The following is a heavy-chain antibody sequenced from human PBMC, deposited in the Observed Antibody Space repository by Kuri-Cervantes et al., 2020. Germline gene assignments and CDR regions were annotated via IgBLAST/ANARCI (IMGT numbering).Heavy chain of an antibody. D-gene: IGHD5-12*01. CDR2: ISGSGGST. J-gene: IGHJ4*02. CDR1: GFTFSNSA. Sequence: GGSLRLSCAASGFTFSNSAMSWVRQAPGKGLEWVSAISGSGGSTYYADSVKGLFTISRDNSKNTLYLQINSLRAEDTAIYFCSRPRLGSGYDWGYWGQGTLVTVSS. V-gene: IGHV3-23*01. CDR3: SRPRLGSGYDWGY.